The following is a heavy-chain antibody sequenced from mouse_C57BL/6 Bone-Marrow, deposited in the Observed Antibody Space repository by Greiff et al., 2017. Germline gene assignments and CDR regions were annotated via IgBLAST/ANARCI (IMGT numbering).Heavy chain of an antibody. CDR3: ARDPLYGNYDY. J-gene: IGHJ2*01. D-gene: IGHD2-10*02. CDR2: ISSGGSYT. Sequence: EVKLQESGGDLVKPGGSLKLSCAASGFTFSSYGMSWVRQTPEKRLEWVATISSGGSYTYYTDSVKGRFTISRDNAKNTLYLQMSSLKSEDTAMYYCARDPLYGNYDYWGQGTTLTVSS. V-gene: IGHV5-6*01. CDR1: GFTFSSYG.